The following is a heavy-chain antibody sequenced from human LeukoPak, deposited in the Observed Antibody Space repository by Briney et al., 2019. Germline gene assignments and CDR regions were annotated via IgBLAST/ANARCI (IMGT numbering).Heavy chain of an antibody. CDR2: IYYSGST. CDR1: GGSISSGDYY. J-gene: IGHJ3*02. Sequence: SETLSLTCTVSGGSISSGDYYWSWIRQPPGKGLEWIGYIYYSGSTYYNPSLKSRVTISVDTSKNQFSLKLSSVTAADTAVYYCAAFYDSSGYYYGANDAFDIWGQGTMVTVSS. V-gene: IGHV4-30-4*01. D-gene: IGHD3-22*01. CDR3: AAFYDSSGYYYGANDAFDI.